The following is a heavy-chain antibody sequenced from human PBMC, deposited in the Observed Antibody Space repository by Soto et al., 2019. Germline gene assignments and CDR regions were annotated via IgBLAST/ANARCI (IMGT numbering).Heavy chain of an antibody. CDR2: INSDGSST. V-gene: IGHV3-74*01. D-gene: IGHD3-3*01. CDR1: GFTFSSYW. CDR3: AREGYDFWSGYYFRYFDY. Sequence: GGSLRLSCAASGFTFSSYWMHWVRQAPGKGLVWVSRINSDGSSTSYADSVKGRLTISRDNAKNTLYLQMNSLRAEDTAVYYCAREGYDFWSGYYFRYFDYWGQGTLVTVSS. J-gene: IGHJ4*02.